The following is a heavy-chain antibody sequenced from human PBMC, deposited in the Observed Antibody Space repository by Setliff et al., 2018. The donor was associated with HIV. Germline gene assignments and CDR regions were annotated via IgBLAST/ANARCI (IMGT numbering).Heavy chain of an antibody. CDR2: IKQDGSEK. Sequence: PGESLKISCAASGFIFSDHWMSWVRQAPGKGLEWVANIKQDGSEKYYVDSVKGRFIASTDNAKNSLFLQMNSLKAEDTAVYYCARAYNVYDYRSDSSGYDYWGQGTQVTVSS. J-gene: IGHJ4*02. CDR3: ARAYNVYDYRSDSSGYDY. D-gene: IGHD3-22*01. CDR1: GFIFSDHW. V-gene: IGHV3-7*03.